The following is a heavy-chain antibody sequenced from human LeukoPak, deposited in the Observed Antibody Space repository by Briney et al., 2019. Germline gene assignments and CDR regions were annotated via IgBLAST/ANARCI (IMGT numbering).Heavy chain of an antibody. CDR1: GFTVSSNY. Sequence: GGSLRLSCAASGFTVSSNYMSWVRQAPGKGLEWVSVIYSGGSTYYADSVKGRFTISRDNSKNTLYLQMDSLRGEDTAVYYCARDSGSYYNYWGQGTLVTVSS. CDR3: ARDSGSYYNY. J-gene: IGHJ4*02. D-gene: IGHD3-10*01. CDR2: IYSGGST. V-gene: IGHV3-66*01.